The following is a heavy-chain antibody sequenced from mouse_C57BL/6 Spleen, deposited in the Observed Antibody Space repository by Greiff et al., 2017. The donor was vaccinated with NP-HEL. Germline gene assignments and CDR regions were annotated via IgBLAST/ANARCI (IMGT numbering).Heavy chain of an antibody. D-gene: IGHD2-4*01. V-gene: IGHV14-2*01. CDR1: GFNIKDYY. CDR2: IDPEDGET. CDR3: ARIYYDYDERAMDY. J-gene: IGHJ4*01. Sequence: VQLQQSGAELVKPGASVKLSCTASGFNIKDYYMHWVKQRTEQGLEWIGRIDPEDGETKYAPKFPGKATITADTSSNTAYLQLSSLTSEDTAVYYCARIYYDYDERAMDYWGQGTSVTVSS.